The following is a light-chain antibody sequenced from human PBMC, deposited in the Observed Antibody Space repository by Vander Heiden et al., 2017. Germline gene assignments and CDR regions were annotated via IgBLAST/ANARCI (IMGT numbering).Light chain of an antibody. CDR1: QSVSSY. V-gene: IGKV3-11*01. Sequence: EIVLTQSPATLSLSPGERATLSCRASQSVSSYLAWYQQKPGQAPRLLIYDASNRATGIPARFSGSGYGTDFTLTISSLEPEDFAVYYCQQHSYWPLDTFGGGTKVEIK. J-gene: IGKJ4*01. CDR3: QQHSYWPLDT. CDR2: DAS.